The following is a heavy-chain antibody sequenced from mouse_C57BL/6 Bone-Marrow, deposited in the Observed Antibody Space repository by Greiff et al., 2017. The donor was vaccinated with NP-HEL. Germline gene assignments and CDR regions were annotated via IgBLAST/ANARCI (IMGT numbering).Heavy chain of an antibody. CDR1: GYTFTSYW. CDR3: ARDWLLPPYWYFDV. CDR2: IDPSDSYT. Sequence: QVQLQHPGAELVMPGASVKLSCKASGYTFTSYWMHWVKQRPGQGLEWIGEIDPSDSYTNYNQKFKGKSTLTVDKSSSTAYMQLSSLTSEDSAVYYCARDWLLPPYWYFDVWGTGTTVTVSS. J-gene: IGHJ1*03. V-gene: IGHV1-69*01. D-gene: IGHD2-3*01.